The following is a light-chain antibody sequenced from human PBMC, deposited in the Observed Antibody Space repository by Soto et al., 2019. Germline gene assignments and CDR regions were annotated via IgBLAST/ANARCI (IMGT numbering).Light chain of an antibody. CDR1: QSVITD. V-gene: IGKV3-15*01. J-gene: IGKJ3*01. CDR2: GAS. CDR3: EQYREWPLT. Sequence: EIVVTQSPATLSVSPGESAILSCRASQSVITDLGWYPQRPGQAPRLLIYGASTRATGIPARFSGSGSGTEFTLAISSLLSEDFAVYYCEQYREWPLTFGPGTKVDIK.